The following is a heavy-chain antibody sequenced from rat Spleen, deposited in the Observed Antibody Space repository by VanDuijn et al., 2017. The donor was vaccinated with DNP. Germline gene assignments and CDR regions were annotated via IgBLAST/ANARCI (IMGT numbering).Heavy chain of an antibody. CDR1: GFTFSNYD. CDR2: LSHDGSNI. CDR3: ATSSYYGYDYGFAY. V-gene: IGHV5-25*01. J-gene: IGHJ3*01. Sequence: EVKLVESGGGLVQPGKSMKLSCVVSGFTFSNYDMAWVRQAPKKGLEWIAFLSHDGSNIYYRDSVQGRFTTSRDNAKDTLYLQGDSLRSEDTATYYCATSSYYGYDYGFAYWGQGTLVTVSS. D-gene: IGHD1-7*01.